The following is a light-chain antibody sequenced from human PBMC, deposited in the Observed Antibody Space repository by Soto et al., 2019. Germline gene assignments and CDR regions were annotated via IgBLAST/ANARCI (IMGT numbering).Light chain of an antibody. J-gene: IGKJ3*01. CDR1: QDIRND. CDR3: LQDHNSLS. CDR2: AAS. V-gene: IGKV1-6*01. Sequence: AIQMTQSPSSLSASVGDRVTITCRASQDIRNDLAWYQQQPGKAPKLLIYAASTLQSGVPSRFSGSGSGTDFTLTISSLQPEDFANYHCLQDHNSLSFGPGTKVDIK.